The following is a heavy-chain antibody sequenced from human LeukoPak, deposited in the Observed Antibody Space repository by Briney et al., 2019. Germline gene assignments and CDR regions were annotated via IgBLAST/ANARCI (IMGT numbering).Heavy chain of an antibody. Sequence: ASVKVSCKASGYTFTGYYMHWVRQAPGQGLEWMGWINPNSGGTNYAQKFQGRVTMTRDTSISTAYMELSRLRSDDTAVYYCAAGNYDFWSGYGPFDYWGQGTLVSVSS. V-gene: IGHV1-2*02. CDR1: GYTFTGYY. D-gene: IGHD3-3*01. CDR2: INPNSGGT. J-gene: IGHJ4*02. CDR3: AAGNYDFWSGYGPFDY.